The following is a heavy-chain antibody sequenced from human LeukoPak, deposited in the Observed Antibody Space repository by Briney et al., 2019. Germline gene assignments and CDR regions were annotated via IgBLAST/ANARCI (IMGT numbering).Heavy chain of an antibody. J-gene: IGHJ3*02. CDR2: IYSGGTT. CDR1: GRSVSSNY. CDR3: ARDITAAYERSDAFDI. Sequence: GGSLRLTCAASGRSVSSNYMNWVRQGPGKGLEWVSVIYSGGTTYYADSVKGRFTISRDNSKNTLYLQMNSLRAEDTAVYYCARDITAAYERSDAFDIWGERPIVTVSS. D-gene: IGHD3-16*01. V-gene: IGHV3-53*01.